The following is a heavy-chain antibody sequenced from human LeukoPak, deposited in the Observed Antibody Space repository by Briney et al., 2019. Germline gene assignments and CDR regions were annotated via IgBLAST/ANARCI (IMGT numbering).Heavy chain of an antibody. CDR3: ARGRGTALLDY. V-gene: IGHV4-34*01. Sequence: PSETLSLTCAVYGGSFSGYYWSWIRQPPGKGLEWIGEINHSGSTNYNPSLKSRVTISVDTSKNQFSLKLSSVTAADTAVYYCARGRGTALLDYWGQGTLVTVSS. CDR1: GGSFSGYY. J-gene: IGHJ4*02. D-gene: IGHD1-26*01. CDR2: INHSGST.